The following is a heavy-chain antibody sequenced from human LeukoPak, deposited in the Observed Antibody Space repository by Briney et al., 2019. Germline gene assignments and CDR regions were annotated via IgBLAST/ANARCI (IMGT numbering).Heavy chain of an antibody. D-gene: IGHD1-1*01. CDR1: GFTFSDSA. V-gene: IGHV3-73*01. Sequence: QPGGSLRLSCAASGFTFSDSAMHWVRQASGKGLEWVGRIRSKDNSYATTYAASVKGRFTISRDDSENTAYLQMNSLKTEDTAVYYCTRTTVSSAEFDYWGQGTLVTVSS. CDR3: TRTTVSSAEFDY. CDR2: IRSKDNSYAT. J-gene: IGHJ4*02.